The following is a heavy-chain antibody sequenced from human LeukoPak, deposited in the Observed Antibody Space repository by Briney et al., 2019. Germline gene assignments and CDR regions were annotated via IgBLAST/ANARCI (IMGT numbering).Heavy chain of an antibody. CDR2: INPDSGGT. Sequence: ASVKVSCKASGYTFTDYYMHWVRQAPGQGLEWMGWINPDSGGTNYAQKFQGRVTMTRDTSISTAYMEVSRLRSDDTAVYYCARMTTVTTYYFDYWGQGTLVTVSS. J-gene: IGHJ4*02. V-gene: IGHV1-2*02. CDR1: GYTFTDYY. D-gene: IGHD4-17*01. CDR3: ARMTTVTTYYFDY.